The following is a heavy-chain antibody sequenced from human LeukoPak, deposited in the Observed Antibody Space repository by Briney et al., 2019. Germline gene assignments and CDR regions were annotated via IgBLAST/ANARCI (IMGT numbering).Heavy chain of an antibody. CDR2: IYHSGST. CDR1: GGSISSGGYS. V-gene: IGHV4-30-2*01. Sequence: SETLSLTCAVSGGSISSGGYSWSWIRQPPGKGLEWIGYIYHSGSTNYNPSLKSRVTISIDKSKNQFSLKLSSVTAADTAVYYCAVGSVVGTYIDYWGQGALVTVSS. CDR3: AVGSVVGTYIDY. D-gene: IGHD6-19*01. J-gene: IGHJ4*02.